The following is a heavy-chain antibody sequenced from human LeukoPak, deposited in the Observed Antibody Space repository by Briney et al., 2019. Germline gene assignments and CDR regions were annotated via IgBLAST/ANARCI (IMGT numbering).Heavy chain of an antibody. CDR3: ASHGTSASDY. Sequence: PSETLSLTCTVSGGSISSGAYHWSWLRQHPRQGLEWIGYIYDSGSAYYNPSLKSRLTISVDTSKNQFSLKLYSVTAADTAVYYCASHGTSASDYWGQGTLVTVSS. CDR1: GGSISSGAYH. V-gene: IGHV4-31*03. J-gene: IGHJ4*02. D-gene: IGHD6-13*01. CDR2: IYDSGSA.